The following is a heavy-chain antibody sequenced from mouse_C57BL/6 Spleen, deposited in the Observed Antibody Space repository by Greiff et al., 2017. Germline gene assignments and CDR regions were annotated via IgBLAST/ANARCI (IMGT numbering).Heavy chain of an antibody. J-gene: IGHJ2*01. D-gene: IGHD2-5*01. CDR3: ARSDYSTFDY. CDR1: GYTFTDYY. Sequence: VQLQQSGAELVRPGASVKLSCKASGYTFTDYYINWVKQRPGQGLEWIARIYPGSGNTYYNEKFKGKATLTSEKSSSTAYMQISSLTSEDAAVYFCARSDYSTFDYWGQGTTLTVSS. V-gene: IGHV1-76*01. CDR2: IYPGSGNT.